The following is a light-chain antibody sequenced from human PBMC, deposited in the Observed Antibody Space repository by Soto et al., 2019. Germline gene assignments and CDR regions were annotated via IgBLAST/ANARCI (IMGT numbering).Light chain of an antibody. Sequence: QSVLTQPASVSGSPGQSITISCTGTSGEVGRYNYVSWYQQHPGKTPKLMIYDVTDRSSGVFNRFSGSKSGNTASLTISWLRAEDEADYYCSSYTTTRAYVFGTGTKVTVL. J-gene: IGLJ1*01. CDR2: DVT. CDR1: SGEVGRYNY. V-gene: IGLV2-14*03. CDR3: SSYTTTRAYV.